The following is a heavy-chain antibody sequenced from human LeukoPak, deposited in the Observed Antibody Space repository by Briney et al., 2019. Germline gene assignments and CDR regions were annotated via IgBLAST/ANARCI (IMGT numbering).Heavy chain of an antibody. D-gene: IGHD3-22*01. Sequence: SETLSLTCTVSGGSISSSSYYWGWIRQPPGKGLEWIGSIYYSGSTYYNPSLKSRVTISVDTSKNQFSLKLSSVTAADTAVYYCARHLAGITMIAPRAFDIWGQGTMVTVSS. CDR1: GGSISSSSYY. J-gene: IGHJ3*02. CDR2: IYYSGST. CDR3: ARHLAGITMIAPRAFDI. V-gene: IGHV4-39*07.